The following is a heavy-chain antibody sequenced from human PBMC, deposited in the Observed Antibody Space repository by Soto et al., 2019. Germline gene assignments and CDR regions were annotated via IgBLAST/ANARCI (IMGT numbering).Heavy chain of an antibody. V-gene: IGHV1-2*04. CDR1: GYTFTGYY. D-gene: IGHD2-2*01. J-gene: IGHJ5*02. CDR3: ARGPLAPDIVVVPAANGDNGCDP. Sequence: ASVKVSCKASGYTFTGYYMHWVRQAPGQGLEWMGWINPNSGGTNYAQKFQGWVTMTRDTSISTAYMELSRLRSDDTAVYYCARGPLAPDIVVVPAANGDNGCDPWG. CDR2: INPNSGGT.